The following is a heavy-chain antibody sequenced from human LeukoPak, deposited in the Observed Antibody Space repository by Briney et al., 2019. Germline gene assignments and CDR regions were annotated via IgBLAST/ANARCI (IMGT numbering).Heavy chain of an antibody. CDR2: IRSSSSTI. J-gene: IGHJ4*02. D-gene: IGHD4-11*01. CDR1: GFILSSYS. Sequence: RAGGSLRLSCVASGFILSSYSMNWVRRAPGKGLEWVSYIRSSSSTIYYADSVKGRSTTSRDNAKNSLSLQMNSLRAEDTAVYYCARGHSNYGDYFDYWGQGTLVTVSS. V-gene: IGHV3-48*01. CDR3: ARGHSNYGDYFDY.